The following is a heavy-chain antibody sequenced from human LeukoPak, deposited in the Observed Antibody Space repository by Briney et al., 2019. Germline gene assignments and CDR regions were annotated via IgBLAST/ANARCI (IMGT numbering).Heavy chain of an antibody. CDR2: MNPNCGNT. CDR3: ARGRGTAMVTYGDY. D-gene: IGHD5-18*01. CDR1: GYTFTNYD. V-gene: IGHV1-8*01. Sequence: ASVKVSCKPSGYTFTNYDINWVRQATGQGLEWMGWMNPNCGNTGYAQKFQGRVTMTRNTSISAAYMELSSLRSEDTAIYYCARGRGTAMVTYGDYWGQGTLVTVSS. J-gene: IGHJ4*02.